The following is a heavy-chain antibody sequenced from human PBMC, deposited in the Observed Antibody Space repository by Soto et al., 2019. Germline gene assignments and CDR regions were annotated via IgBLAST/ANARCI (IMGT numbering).Heavy chain of an antibody. D-gene: IGHD6-6*01. Sequence: PGESLKISCKGSGYSFTSYWIGWVRQMPGKGLEWMGIIYPGDSDTRYSPSFQGQVTISADKSISTAYLQWSSLKASDTAMYYCAIQPLKAARGQPGVGFDYWGQGTLVTVSS. CDR2: IYPGDSDT. CDR3: AIQPLKAARGQPGVGFDY. V-gene: IGHV5-51*01. CDR1: GYSFTSYW. J-gene: IGHJ4*02.